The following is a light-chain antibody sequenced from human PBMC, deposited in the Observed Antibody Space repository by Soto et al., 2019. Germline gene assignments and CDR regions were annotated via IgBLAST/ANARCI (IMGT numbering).Light chain of an antibody. CDR2: ATS. V-gene: IGKV3-20*01. CDR3: QQYFGSSWT. Sequence: EIVLTQSPGTLSSSPGEKPTLSSRASQGIAKGTLAWYQHKPGQAPRLLIYATSSRATGIPDRFGGSGSGTDFTLTINRLEPEDFAVYYCQQYFGSSWTFGQGTKVDIK. CDR1: QGIAKGT. J-gene: IGKJ1*01.